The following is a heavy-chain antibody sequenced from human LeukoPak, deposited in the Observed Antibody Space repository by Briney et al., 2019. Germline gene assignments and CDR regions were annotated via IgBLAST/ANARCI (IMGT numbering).Heavy chain of an antibody. J-gene: IGHJ5*02. CDR3: ARGYSSSWYLNWFDP. D-gene: IGHD6-13*01. V-gene: IGHV4-38-2*02. CDR1: GYSISSGYY. Sequence: SETLSLTCTVSGYSISSGYYWGWLRQPPGKGLEWIGSIYHSGSTYYNPSLKSLVTISVDTSKNQFSLKLTSVTAADTAVYYCARGYSSSWYLNWFDPWGQGTLVTVSS. CDR2: IYHSGST.